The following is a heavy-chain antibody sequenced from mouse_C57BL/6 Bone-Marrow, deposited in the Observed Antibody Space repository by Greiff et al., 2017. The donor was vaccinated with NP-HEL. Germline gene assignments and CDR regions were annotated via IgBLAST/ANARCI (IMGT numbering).Heavy chain of an antibody. CDR1: GYAFRSYW. J-gene: IGHJ3*01. Sequence: LVESGAELVKPGASVKISGKASGYAFRSYWRNWVKQRPGKGLEWIGQIYPGDGDTNYNGKFKDKASLTADKSSSTAYMQLSSLTSEDSAVYFCAGGAYWGQGTLVTVSA. CDR2: IYPGDGDT. CDR3: AGGAY. V-gene: IGHV1-80*01.